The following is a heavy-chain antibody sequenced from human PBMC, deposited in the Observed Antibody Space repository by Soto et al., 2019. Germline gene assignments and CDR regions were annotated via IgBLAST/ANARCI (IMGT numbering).Heavy chain of an antibody. J-gene: IGHJ5*02. CDR2: TYYRSKWYD. CDR3: ARTSARFWDA. CDR1: GDSVSSNSAT. D-gene: IGHD1-26*01. V-gene: IGHV6-1*01. Sequence: QVQLQPSGPGLVKPSQTLSLTCVISGDSVSSNSATWNWIRQSPSRGLEWLGRTYYRSKWYDDYAVSVKRRVIINPDTSKNQCSLQLKSVTPEDTAMYYCARTSARFWDAWGQGTLVTVSS.